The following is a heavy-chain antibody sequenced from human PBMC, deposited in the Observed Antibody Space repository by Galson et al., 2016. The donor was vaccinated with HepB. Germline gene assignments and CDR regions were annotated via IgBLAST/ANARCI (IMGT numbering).Heavy chain of an antibody. CDR2: INPSSGDT. J-gene: IGHJ4*02. CDR3: ARDFLRGGWNLFDY. V-gene: IGHV1-2*02. Sequence: SGYTFTGYYIHWVRQAPGHGPEWMGWINPSSGDTNYPQRFRGRVTMTRDTSSSTTYMELSRLRSDDTAVYYCARDFLRGGWNLFDYWGQGALVTVSS. CDR1: GYTFTGYY. D-gene: IGHD1-7*01.